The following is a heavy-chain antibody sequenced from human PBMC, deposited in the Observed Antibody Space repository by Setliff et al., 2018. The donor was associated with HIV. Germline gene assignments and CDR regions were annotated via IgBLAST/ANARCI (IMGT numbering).Heavy chain of an antibody. Sequence: ASVKVSCKASGNTFTSYYMHWVRQAPGQGLEWMGIVYPTGRTHNAEKFQGRVTMTRDTSTSTVYLQLSSLASDDTAIYYCARDGEGEAAAGDYFDHWGQGTLVTVSS. V-gene: IGHV1-46*01. CDR3: ARDGEGEAAAGDYFDH. D-gene: IGHD6-13*01. CDR2: VYPTGRT. J-gene: IGHJ4*02. CDR1: GNTFTSYY.